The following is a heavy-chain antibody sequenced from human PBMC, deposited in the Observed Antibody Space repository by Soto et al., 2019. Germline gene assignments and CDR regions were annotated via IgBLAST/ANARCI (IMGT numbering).Heavy chain of an antibody. D-gene: IGHD2-2*01. CDR2: ISSGSSYT. V-gene: IGHV3-11*06. Sequence: VQLVESGGGLVKPGGSLRLSCAASKFIFSEYYMSWIRQAPGKGLEWVSYISSGSSYTNYADSVKGRFTISRDNAKNSLYLQMNSLRAEDTAVYFCARQGACSSTSCPAYYYYYAMDVWGQGTTVTVSS. J-gene: IGHJ6*02. CDR3: ARQGACSSTSCPAYYYYYAMDV. CDR1: KFIFSEYY.